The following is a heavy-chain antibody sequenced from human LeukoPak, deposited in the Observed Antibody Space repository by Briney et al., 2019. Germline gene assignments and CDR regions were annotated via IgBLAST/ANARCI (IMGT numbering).Heavy chain of an antibody. V-gene: IGHV1-18*01. CDR2: ISAYNGNT. Sequence: ASVKVSCKASGYTFTSYGISWVRQAPGQGLEWMGWISAYNGNTNYAQKLQGRVTMTTDTSTSTAYMELRSLRSDDTAVYYCARDQRAHSSSLSNWFDPWGQGTLVTVSS. CDR1: GYTFTSYG. D-gene: IGHD6-13*01. CDR3: ARDQRAHSSSLSNWFDP. J-gene: IGHJ5*02.